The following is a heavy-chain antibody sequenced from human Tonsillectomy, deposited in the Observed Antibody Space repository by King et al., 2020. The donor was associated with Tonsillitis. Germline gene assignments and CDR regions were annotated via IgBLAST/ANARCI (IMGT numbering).Heavy chain of an antibody. D-gene: IGHD3-22*01. CDR1: GDSINSYY. J-gene: IGHJ6*02. CDR2: IYYSGST. CDR3: ARLRIHYDSSTFYPFAMDV. Sequence: VQLQESGPGLVKPSETLSLTCTVSGDSINSYYWSWVRQPPGKELEWIGYIYYSGSTNYNPSLKSRVTISVDTSKNQFTLELVSVTAADTAVYYCARLRIHYDSSTFYPFAMDVWGQGTTVIVSS. V-gene: IGHV4-59*01.